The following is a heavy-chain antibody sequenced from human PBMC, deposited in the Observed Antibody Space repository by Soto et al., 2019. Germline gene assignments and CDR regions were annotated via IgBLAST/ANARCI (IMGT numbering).Heavy chain of an antibody. CDR1: GFTFSSYA. V-gene: IGHV3-64*01. CDR2: ISSNGGST. J-gene: IGHJ3*02. D-gene: IGHD3-9*01. CDR3: ARESSPGVGDILTGYYLEDAFDI. Sequence: GGSLRLSCAASGFTFSSYAMHWVRQAPGKGLEYVSAISSNGGSTYYANSVKGRFTISRDNSKNTLYLQMGSLRAEDMAVYYCARESSPGVGDILTGYYLEDAFDIWGQGTMVTVSS.